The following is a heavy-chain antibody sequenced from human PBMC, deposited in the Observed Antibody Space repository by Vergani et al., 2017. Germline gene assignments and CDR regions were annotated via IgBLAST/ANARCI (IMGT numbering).Heavy chain of an antibody. Sequence: QVQLVESGGGGVQPGRSLRLSCVASEFSFSNSGMHWVRQAPGKGLEWVAGIWYDGSNKYYADSVKGRFTVSRDNSKNTLYLQMNSLRAEDTALYYGAGAVVTAMAFDYWGQGTPVTVS. CDR3: AGAVVTAMAFDY. J-gene: IGHJ4*02. CDR2: IWYDGSNK. D-gene: IGHD5-18*01. V-gene: IGHV3-33*01. CDR1: EFSFSNSG.